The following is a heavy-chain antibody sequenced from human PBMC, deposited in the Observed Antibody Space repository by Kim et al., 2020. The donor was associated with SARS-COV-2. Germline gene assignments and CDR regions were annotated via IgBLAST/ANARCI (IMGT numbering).Heavy chain of an antibody. CDR2: FDPEDGET. Sequence: ASVKVSCKVSGYTLTELSMHWVRQAPGKGLEWMGGFDPEDGETIYAQKFQCRVTMTEDTSTDTAYMELSSLRSEDTAVYYCATSFAAYYDSSGYSYYYGMDVWGQGTTVTVSS. D-gene: IGHD3-22*01. V-gene: IGHV1-24*01. J-gene: IGHJ6*02. CDR1: GYTLTELS. CDR3: ATSFAAYYDSSGYSYYYGMDV.